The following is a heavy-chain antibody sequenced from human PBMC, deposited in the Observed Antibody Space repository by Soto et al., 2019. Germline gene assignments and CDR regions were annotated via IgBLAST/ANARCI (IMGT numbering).Heavy chain of an antibody. J-gene: IGHJ3*02. CDR1: GYTFTSYY. V-gene: IGHV1-46*03. CDR2: INPSGGST. CDR3: ARDRRYFDNSDAFDI. Sequence: QVQLVQSGAEVKKPGASVKVSCKASGYTFTSYYMHWVRQAPGQGLEWMGIINPSGGSTSYAQKFQGRVTMTRDTSTSKVYMELSSLRSEDTAVYYCARDRRYFDNSDAFDIWGQGTMVTVSS. D-gene: IGHD3-9*01.